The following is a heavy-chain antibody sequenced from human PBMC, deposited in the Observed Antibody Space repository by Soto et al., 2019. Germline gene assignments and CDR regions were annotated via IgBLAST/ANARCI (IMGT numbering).Heavy chain of an antibody. CDR2: IWYDESNK. J-gene: IGHJ6*02. V-gene: IGHV3-33*01. CDR3: ARSPYTSGHHYGMDV. D-gene: IGHD3-22*01. CDR1: GFTFSLYG. Sequence: GGSLRLSCAASGFTFSLYGMQWVRQAPGKGLEWVAVIWYDESNKYYADSAKGRFTISRDNSKNTLYLQMSGLTAEDTAVYYCARSPYTSGHHYGMDVWGQDTTVTVSS.